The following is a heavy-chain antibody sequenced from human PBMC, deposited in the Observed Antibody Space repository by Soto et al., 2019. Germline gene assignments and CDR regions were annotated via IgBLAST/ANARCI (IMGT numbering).Heavy chain of an antibody. CDR3: ARTGKFYYYDMSGLPFDP. V-gene: IGHV4-4*02. CDR2: IYHLGTT. J-gene: IGHJ5*02. D-gene: IGHD3-22*01. CDR1: GDTVSRTRW. Sequence: SETLSLTCTVSGDTVSRTRWWSLVRLSAGRGLEWIGDIYHLGTTNYNPSLKRRVSISLDKSKNQFSLKLTSVTAADTAVYFCARTGKFYYYDMSGLPFDPWGPGVLVTVSS.